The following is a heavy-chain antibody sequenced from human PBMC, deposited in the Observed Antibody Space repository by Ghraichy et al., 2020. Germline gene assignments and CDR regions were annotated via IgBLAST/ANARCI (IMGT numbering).Heavy chain of an antibody. CDR2: ISVSGGNT. D-gene: IGHD3-22*01. CDR3: AKGSISSGSWYFDL. CDR1: GFGVSSYV. V-gene: IGHV3-23*01. Sequence: GGSLRLSCAASGFGVSSYVMTWVRQAPGKGLEWVSVISVSGGNTFYAESVKGRFTVSRDNSKNTLYLQMNSLRAEDTAVYYCAKGSISSGSWYFDLWGRGALVTVSS. J-gene: IGHJ2*01.